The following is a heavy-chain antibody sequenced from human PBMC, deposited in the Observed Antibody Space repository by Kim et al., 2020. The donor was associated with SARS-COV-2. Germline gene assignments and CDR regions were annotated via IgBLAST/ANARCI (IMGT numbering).Heavy chain of an antibody. V-gene: IGHV4-59*01. CDR3: ARDDAWDDAFDI. CDR1: GGSISSYY. CDR2: IYNSGST. D-gene: IGHD1-26*01. J-gene: IGHJ3*02. Sequence: SETLSLTCTVSGGSISSYYWSWIRQPPGKGLEWIGYIYNSGSTNYNPSLKSRVTISVDTSKNQFSLKLSSVTAVDTAVYYCARDDAWDDAFDIWGQGTMVTVSS.